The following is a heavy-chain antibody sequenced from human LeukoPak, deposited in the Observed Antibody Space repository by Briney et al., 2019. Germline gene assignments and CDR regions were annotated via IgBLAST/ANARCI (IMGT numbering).Heavy chain of an antibody. D-gene: IGHD3-22*01. CDR1: GGSFSGYY. V-gene: IGHV4-34*01. J-gene: IGHJ4*02. Sequence: SETLSLTCAVYGGSFSGYYWSWIRQPPGKGLEWIGEINHSGSTNYNPSLKSRVTISVDTSKNQFSLKLSSVTAADTAVYYCARVRGYYYDSRGTRWGQGTLVTVSS. CDR3: ARVRGYYYDSRGTR. CDR2: INHSGST.